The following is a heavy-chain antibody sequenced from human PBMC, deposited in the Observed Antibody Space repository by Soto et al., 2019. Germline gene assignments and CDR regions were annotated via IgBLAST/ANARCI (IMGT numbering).Heavy chain of an antibody. V-gene: IGHV3-30*18. D-gene: IGHD4-17*01. CDR3: AKDWATVTTVYYFDY. CDR2: ISYDGSNK. J-gene: IGHJ4*02. Sequence: GGSLRLSCAASGFTFSSYGMHWVRQAPGKGLEWVAVISYDGSNKYYADSVKGRFTISRDNSKNTLYLQMNSLRAEDTAVYYCAKDWATVTTVYYFDYWGQGTLVTVSS. CDR1: GFTFSSYG.